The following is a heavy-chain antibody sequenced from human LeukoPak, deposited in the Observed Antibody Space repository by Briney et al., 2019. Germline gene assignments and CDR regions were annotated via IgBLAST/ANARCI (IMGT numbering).Heavy chain of an antibody. CDR2: ILPQSGDA. CDR3: VRENWYFET. Sequence: GASVKVSCKASGYTFTSYGISWVRQAPGQGLEWMGRILPQSGDAYFAQKLQGRVTMSRDTSRSTVYMELRGLKFDDTAVYYCVRENWYFETWGQGTLITVSS. J-gene: IGHJ4*02. CDR1: GYTFTSYG. V-gene: IGHV1-18*01. D-gene: IGHD3-9*01.